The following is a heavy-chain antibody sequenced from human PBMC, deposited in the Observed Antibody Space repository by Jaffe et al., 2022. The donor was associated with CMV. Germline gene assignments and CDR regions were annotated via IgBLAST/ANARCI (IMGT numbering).Heavy chain of an antibody. CDR3: ARDQTASTVTTSWFDP. Sequence: QVQLVESGGGVVQPGRSLRLSCAASGFTFSSYGMHWVRQAPGKGLEWVAVIWYDGSNKYYADSVKGRFTISRDNSKNTLYLQMNSLRAEDTAVYYCARDQTASTVTTSWFDPWGQGTLVTVSS. CDR2: IWYDGSNK. CDR1: GFTFSSYG. D-gene: IGHD4-4*01. V-gene: IGHV3-33*08. J-gene: IGHJ5*02.